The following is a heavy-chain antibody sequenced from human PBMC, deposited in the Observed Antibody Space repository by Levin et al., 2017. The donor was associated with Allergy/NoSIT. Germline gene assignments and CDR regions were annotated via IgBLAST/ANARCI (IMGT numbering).Heavy chain of an antibody. J-gene: IGHJ4*02. Sequence: ASVKVSCKASGYTFTGYYMHWVRQAPGQGLEWMGWINPNSGGTNYAQKFQGRVTMTRDTPISTAYMELSRLRSDDTAVYYCARGRPPHYYDSSGRKDYWGQGTLVTVSS. CDR3: ARGRPPHYYDSSGRKDY. CDR2: INPNSGGT. CDR1: GYTFTGYY. V-gene: IGHV1-2*02. D-gene: IGHD3-22*01.